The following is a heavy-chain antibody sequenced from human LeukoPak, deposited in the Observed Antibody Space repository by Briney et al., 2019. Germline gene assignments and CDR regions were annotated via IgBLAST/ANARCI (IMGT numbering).Heavy chain of an antibody. D-gene: IGHD3-22*01. J-gene: IGHJ4*02. CDR2: IRYDGSNK. Sequence: GGSLRLSCAASGFTFSSYGMHWVRQAPGKGLEWVAFIRYDGSNKYYADSVKGRSTISRDNSKNTLYLQMNSLRAEDTAVYYCAKDFDDSSGSLDYWGQGTLVTVSS. CDR3: AKDFDDSSGSLDY. CDR1: GFTFSSYG. V-gene: IGHV3-30*02.